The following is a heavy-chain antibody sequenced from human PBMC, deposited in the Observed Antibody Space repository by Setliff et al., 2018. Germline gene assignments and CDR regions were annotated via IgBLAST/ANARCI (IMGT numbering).Heavy chain of an antibody. CDR3: ARDQGHGITAAGPDF. D-gene: IGHD6-13*01. Sequence: SVKVSCKASGGTFINYAISWVRQAPGQGLEWMGGIIPIFGTANYAQKFQGRVTITADESTSTAYVELSSLRSDDTAVYFCARDQGHGITAAGPDFWGQGTLVTVSS. CDR2: IIPIFGTA. CDR1: GGTFINYA. J-gene: IGHJ4*02. V-gene: IGHV1-69*13.